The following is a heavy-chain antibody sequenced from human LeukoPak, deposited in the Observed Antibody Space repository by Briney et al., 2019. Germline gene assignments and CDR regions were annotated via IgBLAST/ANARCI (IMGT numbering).Heavy chain of an antibody. CDR2: INHSGST. J-gene: IGHJ4*02. Sequence: PSETLSLTCAVYGGSFSGYYWSWIRQPPGKGLEWIGEINHSGSTNYNPSLKSRVTISVDTSKNQFSLKLSSVTAADTAVYYCARTPSYYYDSSGSSPRFDYWGQGTLVTVSS. CDR3: ARTPSYYYDSSGSSPRFDY. D-gene: IGHD3-22*01. CDR1: GGSFSGYY. V-gene: IGHV4-34*01.